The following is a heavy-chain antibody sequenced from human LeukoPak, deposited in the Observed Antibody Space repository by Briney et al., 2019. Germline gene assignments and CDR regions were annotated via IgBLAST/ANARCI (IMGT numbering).Heavy chain of an antibody. J-gene: IGHJ6*02. Sequence: SETLSLTCTVSGGSISSYYWSWIRQPPGKGLEWIGYIYTSGSTNYNPSLKSRVTISVGTSKNQFSLKLSSVTAADTAVYYCARLIRYCSSTSCYHGRGYYYYGMDVWGQGTTVTVSS. CDR1: GGSISSYY. D-gene: IGHD2-2*01. V-gene: IGHV4-4*09. CDR3: ARLIRYCSSTSCYHGRGYYYYGMDV. CDR2: IYTSGST.